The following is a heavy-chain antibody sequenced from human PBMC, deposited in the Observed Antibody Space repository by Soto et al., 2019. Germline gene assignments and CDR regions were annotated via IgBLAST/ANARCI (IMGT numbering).Heavy chain of an antibody. CDR2: TYYRSKWYN. D-gene: IGHD3-16*02. CDR1: GDSVSSNSAA. Sequence: SQTLSLTCAISGDSVSSNSAAWNWIRQSPSRGLEWLGRTYYRSKWYNDYAVSVKSRITINPDTSKNQFSLQLNSVTPEDTALYYCAREIYYDYIWGSYRYARYFDYWGQGTLVTVSS. J-gene: IGHJ4*02. CDR3: AREIYYDYIWGSYRYARYFDY. V-gene: IGHV6-1*01.